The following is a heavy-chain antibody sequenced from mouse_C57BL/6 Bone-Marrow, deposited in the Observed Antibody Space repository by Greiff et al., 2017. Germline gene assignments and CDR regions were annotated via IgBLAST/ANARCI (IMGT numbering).Heavy chain of an antibody. Sequence: VMLVESGAELGRPGASVKLSCKASGYTFTSYGISWVKQRTGQGLEWIGEIYPRSGNTYYNEKFKGKATLTADKSSSTAYMELRSLTSEDSAVYFCARRGLRDYWGQGTTLTVSS. CDR2: IYPRSGNT. J-gene: IGHJ2*01. CDR1: GYTFTSYG. CDR3: ARRGLRDY. V-gene: IGHV1-81*01. D-gene: IGHD1-1*01.